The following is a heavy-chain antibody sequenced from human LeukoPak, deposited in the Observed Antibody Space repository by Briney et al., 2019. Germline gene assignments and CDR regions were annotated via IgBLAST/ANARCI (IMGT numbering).Heavy chain of an antibody. J-gene: IGHJ4*02. CDR3: ARSPITMVRGVIIT. V-gene: IGHV4-34*01. Sequence: SETLSLTCAVYGGSFSGYYWSWIRQPPGKGLEWTGEINHSGSTNYNPSLKSRVTISVDTSKNQFSLKLSSVTAADTAVYYGARSPITMVRGVIITWGQGTLVTVSS. CDR2: INHSGST. CDR1: GGSFSGYY. D-gene: IGHD3-10*01.